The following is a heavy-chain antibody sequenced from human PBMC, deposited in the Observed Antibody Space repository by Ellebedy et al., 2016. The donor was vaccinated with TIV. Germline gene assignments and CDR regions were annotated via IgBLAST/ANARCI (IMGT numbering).Heavy chain of an antibody. CDR1: GFTVSSNY. Sequence: GESLKISFAASGFTVSSNYMSWVRQAPGKGLEWVSVIYSGGSTYYADSVKGRFTISRDNSKNTLYLQMNSLRAEDTALYYCARDEGGYYDSSGYQSRGWYYYGMDVWGQGTTVTVSS. D-gene: IGHD3-22*01. CDR2: IYSGGST. J-gene: IGHJ6*02. V-gene: IGHV3-66*01. CDR3: ARDEGGYYDSSGYQSRGWYYYGMDV.